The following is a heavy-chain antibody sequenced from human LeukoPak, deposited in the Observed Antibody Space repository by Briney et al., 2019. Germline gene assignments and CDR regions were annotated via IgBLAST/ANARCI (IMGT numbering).Heavy chain of an antibody. Sequence: SETLSLTCAVSGGPFSGYFWSWIRQSSGKGLEWIGQIHNSGTTNYNPSLNSRVTISEDTSKNQFYLNLSSVTAADTAVYYCARRYYYNLGSFPFDFWGQGTLVTVSS. V-gene: IGHV4-34*01. CDR1: GGPFSGYF. J-gene: IGHJ4*02. D-gene: IGHD3-10*01. CDR2: IHNSGTT. CDR3: ARRYYYNLGSFPFDF.